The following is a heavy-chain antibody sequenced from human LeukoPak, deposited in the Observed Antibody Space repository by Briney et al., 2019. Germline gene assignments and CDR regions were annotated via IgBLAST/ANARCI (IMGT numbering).Heavy chain of an antibody. J-gene: IGHJ5*02. Sequence: GGSLRLSCAASGFLFNTYPMNWVRQAPGKGPEWVSNIRDSGSDMYYADSVKGRFTISRDNAKNSLYLQMDSLRAEDTAVYYCARDSEWGFDSWGQGTLVTVSS. CDR2: IRDSGSDM. V-gene: IGHV3-48*01. D-gene: IGHD1-26*01. CDR1: GFLFNTYP. CDR3: ARDSEWGFDS.